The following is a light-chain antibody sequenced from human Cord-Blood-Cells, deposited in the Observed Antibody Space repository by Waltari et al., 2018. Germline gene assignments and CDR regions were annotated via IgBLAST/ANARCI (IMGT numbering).Light chain of an antibody. J-gene: IGLJ3*02. CDR2: EGS. CDR3: CSYAGSSTWV. Sequence: SALTQPASVSGSPGQSITISCTGTSSDVGSYTLVSWYQQHPGKAPKLMIYEGSKRPSGVSNRFSGSKSGNTASLTISGLQAEDEADYYCCSYAGSSTWVFGGGTKLTVL. CDR1: SSDVGSYTL. V-gene: IGLV2-23*01.